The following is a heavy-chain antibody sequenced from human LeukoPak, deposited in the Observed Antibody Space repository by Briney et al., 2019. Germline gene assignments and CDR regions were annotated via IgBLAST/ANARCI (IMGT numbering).Heavy chain of an antibody. D-gene: IGHD6-13*01. V-gene: IGHV3-23*01. CDR2: ISGNDGTT. Sequence: GGSLRLSCAASGFTFSTYVMSWVRQAPGKGLEWVSTISGNDGTTYYADSLKGRFTISRDNSRNTLFLQMNSLRAEDTAVYYCAKLQQQLAPYFDYWGQGTLVTVSS. J-gene: IGHJ4*02. CDR1: GFTFSTYV. CDR3: AKLQQQLAPYFDY.